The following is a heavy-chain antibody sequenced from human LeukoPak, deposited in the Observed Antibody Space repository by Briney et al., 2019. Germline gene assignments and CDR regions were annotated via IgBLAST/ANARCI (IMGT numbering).Heavy chain of an antibody. CDR2: INAGNGNT. D-gene: IGHD2-15*01. CDR1: GYTFTSYA. J-gene: IGHJ4*02. Sequence: APVKVSCKASGYTFTSYAMHWVRQAPGQRLEWMGWINAGNGNTKYSQKFQGRVTITRDTSASTAYMELSSLRSEDTAVYYCATSYCSGGSCYSGYFDYWGQGTLVTVSS. CDR3: ATSYCSGGSCYSGYFDY. V-gene: IGHV1-3*01.